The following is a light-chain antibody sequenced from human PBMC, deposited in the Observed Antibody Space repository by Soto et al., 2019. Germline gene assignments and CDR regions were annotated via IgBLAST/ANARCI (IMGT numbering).Light chain of an antibody. CDR2: DTS. Sequence: EIVMTQSPATVSVSPLERATLSFRASQSVSIKLAWYQQIPGQAPRLLIYDTSTRATGIPARFSGSGSGTEFTLTISRLEPEDFAVYYCQQYSKWPITFGQGTRLEI. CDR3: QQYSKWPIT. CDR1: QSVSIK. J-gene: IGKJ5*01. V-gene: IGKV3-15*01.